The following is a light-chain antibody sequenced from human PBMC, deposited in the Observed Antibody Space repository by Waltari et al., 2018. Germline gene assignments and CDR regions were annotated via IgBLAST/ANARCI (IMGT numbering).Light chain of an antibody. CDR3: QSYDISLSGFWV. CDR1: RPNTGAPYH. Sequence: QSVLTQPPSVSGAPGQRVTISCTGSRPNTGAPYHVHWYQPLPGTAPTLLIYGDSNRPSGVPDRFSGSKSGTSASLAITGLQAEDEADYYCQSYDISLSGFWVFGGGTKLTVL. CDR2: GDS. J-gene: IGLJ3*02. V-gene: IGLV1-40*01.